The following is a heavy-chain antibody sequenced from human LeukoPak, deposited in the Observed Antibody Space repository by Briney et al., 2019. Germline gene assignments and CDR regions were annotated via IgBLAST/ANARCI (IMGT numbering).Heavy chain of an antibody. J-gene: IGHJ3*02. CDR2: TYYRSKWYN. CDR1: GDSVSSNSAA. D-gene: IGHD3-22*01. CDR3: ARDTPRDYYDSSGYSDAFDI. Sequence: SQTLSLTCAISGDSVSSNSAAWNWIRQSPSRGLEWLGRTYYRSKWYNDYAVSVKSRITINPDTSKNQFSLKLSSVTAADTAVYYCARDTPRDYYDSSGYSDAFDIWGQGTMVTVSS. V-gene: IGHV6-1*01.